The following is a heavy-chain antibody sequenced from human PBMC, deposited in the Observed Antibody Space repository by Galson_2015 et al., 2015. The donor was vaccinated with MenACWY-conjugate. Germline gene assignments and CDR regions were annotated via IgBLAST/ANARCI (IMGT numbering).Heavy chain of an antibody. CDR2: IYSVGST. J-gene: IGHJ4*02. D-gene: IGHD6-6*01. CDR1: GFTVSSFY. V-gene: IGHV3-66*01. Sequence: SLRLSCAASGFTVSSFYMSWVRQAPGKGLEWVSVIYSVGSTYHADSVKGRFTISRDNSKNTVSLQMNSLSAEDTAVYYCARSPTLAARPGFDYWGQGTLVTVS. CDR3: ARSPTLAARPGFDY.